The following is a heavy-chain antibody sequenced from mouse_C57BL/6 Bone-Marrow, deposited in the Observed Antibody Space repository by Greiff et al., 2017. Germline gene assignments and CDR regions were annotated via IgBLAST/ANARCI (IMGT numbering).Heavy chain of an antibody. CDR2: IWSGGST. D-gene: IGHD2-4*01. Sequence: QVQLQQSGPGLVQPSQSLSITCPVSGFSLTSYGVHWVRQSPGKGLAWLGVIWSGGSTDYNAAFMSRLSITKDNSKSQVIFKMNSLQADDTAIYYCDKNAGLRSFAYWGQGTLVTVSA. J-gene: IGHJ3*01. V-gene: IGHV2-5*01. CDR1: GFSLTSYG. CDR3: DKNAGLRSFAY.